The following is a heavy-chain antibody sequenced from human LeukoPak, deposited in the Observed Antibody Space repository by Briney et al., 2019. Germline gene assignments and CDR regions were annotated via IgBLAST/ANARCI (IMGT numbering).Heavy chain of an antibody. J-gene: IGHJ4*02. Sequence: GASVKVSCKTSGYSFTNYGITWVRQAPGQGLEWMGIINPSGGSTTYAQKFRGRLTMTRDMSTSTVYMELSSLRSEDTAVYYCARGSRPVYNLLTGKRYFDYWGQGTLLTVSS. D-gene: IGHD3-9*01. CDR2: INPSGGST. CDR1: GYSFTNYG. V-gene: IGHV1-46*01. CDR3: ARGSRPVYNLLTGKRYFDY.